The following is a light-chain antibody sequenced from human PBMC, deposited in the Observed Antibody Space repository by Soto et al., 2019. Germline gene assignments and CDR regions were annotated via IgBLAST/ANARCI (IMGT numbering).Light chain of an antibody. CDR2: AAS. Sequence: DVRLTQSPATLSASVGDRVNITCRASERIVFWLAWYQQKSGRAPKLLIYAASTLQSGVPSRFSGSGSGTDFTLTISCLQSEDFATYYCQQYYSYPPITFGQGTRLEIK. J-gene: IGKJ5*01. CDR1: ERIVFW. CDR3: QQYYSYPPIT. V-gene: IGKV1-5*01.